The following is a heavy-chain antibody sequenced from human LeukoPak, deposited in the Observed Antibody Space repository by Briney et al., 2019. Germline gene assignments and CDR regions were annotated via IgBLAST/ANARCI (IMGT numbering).Heavy chain of an antibody. CDR2: ISSSGSTI. CDR1: GFTFSDYY. V-gene: IGHV3-11*01. CDR3: ARDLPRPGTLLWFAD. Sequence: GGSLRLSCAASGFTFSDYYMSWIRQAPGKGLEWVSYISSSGSTIYYADSVKGRFTISRDNAKNSLYLQMNSLRAEDTAVYYCARDLPRPGTLLWFADWGQGTLVTVSS. D-gene: IGHD3-10*01. J-gene: IGHJ4*02.